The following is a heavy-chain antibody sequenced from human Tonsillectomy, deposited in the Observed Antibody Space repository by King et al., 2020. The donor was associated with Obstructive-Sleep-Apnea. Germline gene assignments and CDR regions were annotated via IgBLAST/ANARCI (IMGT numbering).Heavy chain of an antibody. D-gene: IGHD3-22*01. Sequence: DVQLVESGGGSVQPGGSLRLSCAASGFTFSSYAMSWVRQAPGKGLEWVSTISGSGGSTYNADSVKGRFTISRDNSKNTLDLQMNSLRAEDTAVYYCAKSYYYDSSGLWLGGQGTLVTVSS. CDR3: AKSYYYDSSGLWL. CDR1: GFTFSSYA. CDR2: ISGSGGST. J-gene: IGHJ4*02. V-gene: IGHV3-23*04.